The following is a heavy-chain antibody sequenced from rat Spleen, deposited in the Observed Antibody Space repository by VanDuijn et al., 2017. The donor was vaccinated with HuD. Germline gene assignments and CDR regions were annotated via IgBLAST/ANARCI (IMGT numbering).Heavy chain of an antibody. CDR1: GFTFSDYY. D-gene: IGHD1-9*01. Sequence: EVQLVKSDGGLVQPGRSLKLSCAASGFTFSDYYMAWVRQAPTKGLEWVATISSDGRRNYYRDSVKGRFSISRDNAKSSLYLQMDSLRSEDTAAYYCARHGYNSSFDYWGQGVMVTVSS. CDR2: ISSDGRRN. V-gene: IGHV5-29*01. J-gene: IGHJ2*01. CDR3: ARHGYNSSFDY.